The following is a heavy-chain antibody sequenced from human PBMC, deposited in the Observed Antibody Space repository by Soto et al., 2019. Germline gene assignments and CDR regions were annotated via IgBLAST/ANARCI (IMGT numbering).Heavy chain of an antibody. CDR1: GYTFTSYG. J-gene: IGHJ4*02. V-gene: IGHV1-18*01. CDR3: ARDIVVVVAAIPFDY. D-gene: IGHD2-15*01. CDR2: ISAYNGNT. Sequence: GASVKVSCKASGYTFTSYGISWVRQAPGQGLEWMGWISAYNGNTNYAQKLQGRVTMTTDTSTSTAYMELRSLRSDDTAVYYCARDIVVVVAAIPFDYWGQGTLVTVSS.